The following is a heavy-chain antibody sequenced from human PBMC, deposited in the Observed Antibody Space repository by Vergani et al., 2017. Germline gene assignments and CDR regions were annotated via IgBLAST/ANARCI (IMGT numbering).Heavy chain of an antibody. Sequence: QITLKESGPTLVKPTQTLTLTCTFSGFPLSTSGVGVGWIRQPPGKALEWLALIYWDDDKRYSPSLKSRLTITKDTSKNQVVLTMTNMDPVDTATYYCAHSLIAAAGTNWFDPWGQGTLVTVSS. D-gene: IGHD6-13*01. CDR3: AHSLIAAAGTNWFDP. CDR2: IYWDDDK. CDR1: GFPLSTSGVG. J-gene: IGHJ5*02. V-gene: IGHV2-5*02.